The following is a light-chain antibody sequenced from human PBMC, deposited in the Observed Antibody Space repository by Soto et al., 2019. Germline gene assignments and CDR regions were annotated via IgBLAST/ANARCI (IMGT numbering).Light chain of an antibody. J-gene: IGLJ2*01. Sequence: QPVLTQPPSTSGTPGQRVTISCSGSSSNIGSNTVHWYQQIPGTAPKLLIYTNNQRSSGVSDRFSGSKSDTSASLVISGLQSEDEADYYGATWANGLTGVVLGGGTKLPVL. CDR2: TNN. CDR3: ATWANGLTGVV. V-gene: IGLV1-44*01. CDR1: SSNIGSNT.